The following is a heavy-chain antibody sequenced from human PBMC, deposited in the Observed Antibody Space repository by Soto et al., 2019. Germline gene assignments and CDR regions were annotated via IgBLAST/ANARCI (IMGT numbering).Heavy chain of an antibody. CDR2: LIPIFGTT. V-gene: IGHV1-69*12. Sequence: QVQLVHSGAEVQKPGSSVKVSCKAFGGTFSSYAINWIRQAPGQGLEWMGGLIPIFGTTTYAQRFQARVTINADEARSTAYRERSSLRSEDTAWDYCARGGGAASFDYWGQGTLVTVSS. CDR1: GGTFSSYA. D-gene: IGHD6-13*01. J-gene: IGHJ4*02. CDR3: ARGGGAASFDY.